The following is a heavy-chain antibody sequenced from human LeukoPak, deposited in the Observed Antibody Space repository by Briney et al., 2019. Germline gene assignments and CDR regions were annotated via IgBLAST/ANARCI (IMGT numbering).Heavy chain of an antibody. CDR2: TYPGDSDT. D-gene: IGHD4-17*01. CDR1: GYTFTTYW. J-gene: IGHJ4*02. V-gene: IGHV5-51*01. Sequence: GESLKTSCKGSGYTFTTYWIGWVRQMPGKGLEWMGSTYPGDSDTRYSPSFQGQVTISADKSISTAYLQWSSLEASDTAMYFCAALIGDPNFYDFDYWGQGTRDTVSS. CDR3: AALIGDPNFYDFDY.